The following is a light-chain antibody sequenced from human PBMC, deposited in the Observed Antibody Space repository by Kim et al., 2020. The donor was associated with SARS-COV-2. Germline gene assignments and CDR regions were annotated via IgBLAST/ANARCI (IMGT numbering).Light chain of an antibody. Sequence: DIRMTQSPLSLSASVGDTVTIKCRASQRIGIYLSWYQQTPGKAPKLLIFGASNLQRGVPSRFSGSGSETDFTLTISSLQHEDFATYYCLQSLKTPHTFGQGTKL. CDR3: LQSLKTPHT. J-gene: IGKJ2*01. CDR1: QRIGIY. V-gene: IGKV1-39*01. CDR2: GAS.